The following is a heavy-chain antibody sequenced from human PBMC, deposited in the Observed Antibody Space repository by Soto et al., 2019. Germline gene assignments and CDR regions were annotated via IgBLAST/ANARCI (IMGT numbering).Heavy chain of an antibody. Sequence: SVKVSCKASGFTFTSSAVQWVRQARGQRLEWIGWIVVGSGNTNYAQKFQERVTITRDMSTSTAYMELSSLRSEDTAVYYCAAEGQLVAAWGAFDIWGEGTMVPVS. CDR1: GFTFTSSA. V-gene: IGHV1-58*01. D-gene: IGHD2-15*01. CDR3: AAEGQLVAAWGAFDI. CDR2: IVVGSGNT. J-gene: IGHJ3*02.